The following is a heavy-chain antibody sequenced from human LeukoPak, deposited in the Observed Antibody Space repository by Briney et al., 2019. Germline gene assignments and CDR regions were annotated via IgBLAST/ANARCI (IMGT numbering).Heavy chain of an antibody. CDR3: ARRGSTVTTPDY. D-gene: IGHD4-17*01. J-gene: IGHJ4*02. CDR1: GGSISSSSYY. CDR2: IFHSGNT. Sequence: SETLSLTCTVSGGSISSSSYYWGWIRQPPGKGLDGAGRIFHSGNTYYNPSLKSRVTISVDTSKTQLSLKLTSVTVADTAVYYCARRGSTVTTPDYWGQGTLVTVSS. V-gene: IGHV4-39*01.